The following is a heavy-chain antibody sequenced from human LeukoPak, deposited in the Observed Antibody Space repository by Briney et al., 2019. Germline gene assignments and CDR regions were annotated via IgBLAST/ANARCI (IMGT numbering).Heavy chain of an antibody. D-gene: IGHD3-10*01. Sequence: GGSLRLSCAASGFTFSSYAMSWVRQAPGEGLEWVSSITTSGGSTYYADSVKGRFTISRDNAKNTLYLQMNSLRAEDTAVYYCAKDHYVSGRYDAFDIWSQGTMVTVSS. CDR3: AKDHYVSGRYDAFDI. J-gene: IGHJ3*02. V-gene: IGHV3-23*01. CDR2: ITTSGGST. CDR1: GFTFSSYA.